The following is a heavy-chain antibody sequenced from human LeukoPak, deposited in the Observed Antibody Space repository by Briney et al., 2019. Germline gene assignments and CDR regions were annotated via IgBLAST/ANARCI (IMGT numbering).Heavy chain of an antibody. CDR2: ISYLDGTT. CDR1: GFTFSTYS. Sequence: GGSLRLSCAASGFTFSTYSMNWVRQAPGKGLEWVSYISYLDGTTFYADSVKGRFTISRDNAKNSLSLQMNSLRVEDTAVYYCARGRGYWFDPWGQGTLVTVSS. CDR3: ARGRGYWFDP. J-gene: IGHJ5*02. V-gene: IGHV3-48*04.